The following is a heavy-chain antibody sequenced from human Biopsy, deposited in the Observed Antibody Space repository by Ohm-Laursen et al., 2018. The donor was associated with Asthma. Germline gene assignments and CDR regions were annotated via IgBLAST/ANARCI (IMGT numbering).Heavy chain of an antibody. CDR2: AYYSGST. CDR1: GCSINNFY. J-gene: IGHJ4*02. D-gene: IGHD2-21*02. CDR3: VRGVDRVTGLLDHFDS. Sequence: SDTLSLTCSVSGCSINNFYWSWIRQPPGKGLESIGHAYYSGSTNYNPSLKSRVTISIDSSKNQFFLKLTSVTAADTAVYYCVRGVDRVTGLLDHFDSWGQGTLVTVSS. V-gene: IGHV4-59*07.